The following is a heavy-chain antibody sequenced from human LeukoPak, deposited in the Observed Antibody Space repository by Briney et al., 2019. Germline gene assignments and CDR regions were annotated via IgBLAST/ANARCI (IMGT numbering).Heavy chain of an antibody. D-gene: IGHD2-2*01. J-gene: IGHJ4*02. Sequence: SVKGRFALSRDNAKNSLYLQMSSLGAEDTAVYYCARGGEFCTTTRCYVDCWGQGTLVSVSS. CDR3: ARGGEFCTTTRCYVDC. V-gene: IGHV3-21*01.